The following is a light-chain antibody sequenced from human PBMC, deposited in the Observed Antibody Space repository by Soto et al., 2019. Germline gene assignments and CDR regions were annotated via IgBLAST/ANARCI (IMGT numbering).Light chain of an antibody. CDR1: QSISSY. V-gene: IGKV1-39*01. CDR2: AAS. CDR3: QQSYTKIT. J-gene: IGKJ5*01. Sequence: DIQMTQSPASLSASLGERVTITCRASQSISSYLNWYQQKPGKAPKLLIYAASSLQSGVPSRLSGSGSGTDFTLTISSLQPEDFPTYYCQQSYTKITFGQGTRLEIK.